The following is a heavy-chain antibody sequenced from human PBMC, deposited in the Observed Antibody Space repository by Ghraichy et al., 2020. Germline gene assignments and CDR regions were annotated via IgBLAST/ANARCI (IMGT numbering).Heavy chain of an antibody. CDR1: GGSISSYY. V-gene: IGHV4-59*01. Sequence: SETLSLTCTVSGGSISSYYWSWIRQPPGKGLEWIGYIYYSGSTNYNPSLKSRVTISVDTSKNQFSLKLSSVTAADTAVYYCARLWAFEGMDVWGQGTTVTVSS. J-gene: IGHJ6*02. D-gene: IGHD3-16*01. CDR3: ARLWAFEGMDV. CDR2: IYYSGST.